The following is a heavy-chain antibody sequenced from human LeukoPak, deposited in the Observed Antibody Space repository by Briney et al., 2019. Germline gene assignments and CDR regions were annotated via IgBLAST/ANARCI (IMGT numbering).Heavy chain of an antibody. CDR1: GDSITSYY. Sequence: SETLSLTCTVSGDSITSYYWTWIRQPPGKALEWIGYIYYSVSTNYGPSLKSRVTISLDKSKTQFFLKLSSVAAADTAVYYCARLSNYGILTGNSWFDSWGQGTLVTVSS. D-gene: IGHD3-9*01. J-gene: IGHJ5*01. CDR2: IYYSVST. CDR3: ARLSNYGILTGNSWFDS. V-gene: IGHV4-59*08.